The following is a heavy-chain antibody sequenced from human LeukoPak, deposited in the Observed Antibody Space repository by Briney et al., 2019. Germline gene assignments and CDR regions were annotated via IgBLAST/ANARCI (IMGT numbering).Heavy chain of an antibody. Sequence: GESLKISCKGSGYSFTSYWIGWVRQMPGKGLEWMGIIYPGDSDTRYSPSFQGQVTISADKSISTAYLQWSSLKASDTAMYYCARHTPYYYDSSPYYFDYWGQGTLITVSS. V-gene: IGHV5-51*01. CDR2: IYPGDSDT. CDR3: ARHTPYYYDSSPYYFDY. D-gene: IGHD3-22*01. J-gene: IGHJ4*02. CDR1: GYSFTSYW.